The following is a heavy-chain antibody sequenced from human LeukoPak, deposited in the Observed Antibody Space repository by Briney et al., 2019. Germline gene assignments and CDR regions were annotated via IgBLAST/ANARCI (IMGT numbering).Heavy chain of an antibody. CDR3: TAGRSDYFDF. Sequence: SETLSLTCTVSGGSISSGGYYWSWIRQHPGKGLEWIGYIYYSGSTYYNPSLKSRVTISVDTSKNQFSLKLSSVTAADTAVYYCTAGRSDYFDFWGQGTLVTVSS. CDR1: GGSISSGGYY. V-gene: IGHV4-31*03. CDR2: IYYSGST. J-gene: IGHJ4*02. D-gene: IGHD6-25*01.